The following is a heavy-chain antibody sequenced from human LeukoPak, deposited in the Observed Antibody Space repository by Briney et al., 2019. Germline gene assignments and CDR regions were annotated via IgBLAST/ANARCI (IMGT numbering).Heavy chain of an antibody. CDR1: GGSISGYY. V-gene: IGHV4-30-4*08. CDR3: ASSWARIAVAGSEKIDY. J-gene: IGHJ4*02. CDR2: IYYSGST. Sequence: SETLSLTCTVSGGSISGYYWSWIRQPPGKGLEWIGYIYYSGSTYYNPSLKSRVTISVDTSKNQFSLKLSSVTAADTAVYYCASSWARIAVAGSEKIDYWGQGTLVTVSS. D-gene: IGHD6-19*01.